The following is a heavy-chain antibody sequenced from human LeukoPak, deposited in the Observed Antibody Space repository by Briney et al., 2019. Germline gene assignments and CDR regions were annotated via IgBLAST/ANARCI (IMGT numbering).Heavy chain of an antibody. CDR1: GGTFSIYA. CDR3: ARLRERYVSDEYFQH. CDR2: IIPIFGTA. J-gene: IGHJ1*01. D-gene: IGHD3-16*01. V-gene: IGHV1-69*13. Sequence: ASVKVSCMASGGTFSIYAISWVRQAPGEGLEWMGGIIPIFGTANYAQKFQGRVTITADESTSTAYMELSSLRSEDTAVYYCARLRERYVSDEYFQHWGQGTLVTVSS.